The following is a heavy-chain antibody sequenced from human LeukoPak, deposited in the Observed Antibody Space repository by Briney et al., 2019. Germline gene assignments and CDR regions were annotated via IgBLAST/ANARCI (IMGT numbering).Heavy chain of an antibody. J-gene: IGHJ5*02. D-gene: IGHD6-19*01. CDR1: GGSISSYY. CDR2: IYYSGST. CDR3: ARVQVSQWLVQFWFDP. V-gene: IGHV4-59*01. Sequence: SETLSLTCTVSGGSISSYYWSWIRQPPGKGLEWIGYIYYSGSTNYNPSLKSRVTISVDTSKNQSSLKLSSVTAADTAVYYCARVQVSQWLVQFWFDPWGQGTLVTVSS.